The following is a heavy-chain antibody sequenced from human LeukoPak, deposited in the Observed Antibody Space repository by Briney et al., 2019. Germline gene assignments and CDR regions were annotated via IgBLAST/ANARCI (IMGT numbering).Heavy chain of an antibody. CDR3: ARGESLGYCSGGSCYVGYRSPIDY. CDR2: INPNSGGT. Sequence: ASVKVSCKASGYTFTGYHMHWVRQAPGQGLEWMGWINPNSGGTNYAQKFQGRVTMTRDTSISTAYMELSRLRSDDTAVYYCARGESLGYCSGGSCYVGYRSPIDYWGQGTLVTVSS. CDR1: GYTFTGYH. D-gene: IGHD2-15*01. V-gene: IGHV1-2*02. J-gene: IGHJ4*02.